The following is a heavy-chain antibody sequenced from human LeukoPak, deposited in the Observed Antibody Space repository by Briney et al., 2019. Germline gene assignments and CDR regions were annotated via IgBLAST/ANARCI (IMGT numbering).Heavy chain of an antibody. D-gene: IGHD6-25*01. Sequence: GSVKLSCEASGYTFTSSGISWVRQAPGQGLEWMAWIRAYGGNTYYAQKLQDRVTLTTDTSTSTAYMELRSLTSDDTAVYYCASDERLLWGQGTLVTVSS. CDR3: ASDERLL. J-gene: IGHJ4*02. V-gene: IGHV1-18*01. CDR1: GYTFTSSG. CDR2: IRAYGGNT.